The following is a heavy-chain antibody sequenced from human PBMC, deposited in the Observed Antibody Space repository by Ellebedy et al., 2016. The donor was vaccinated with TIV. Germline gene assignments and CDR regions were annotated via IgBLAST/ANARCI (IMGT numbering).Heavy chain of an antibody. J-gene: IGHJ5*02. D-gene: IGHD4-17*01. Sequence: GSLRLXCTVSGGSISSYYWSWIRQPPGKGLEWIGYIYYSGSTNYNPSLKSRVTISVDTSKNQFSLKLSSVTAADTAVYYCARDNGDYVGDWFDPWGQGTLVTVSS. CDR1: GGSISSYY. CDR2: IYYSGST. V-gene: IGHV4-59*01. CDR3: ARDNGDYVGDWFDP.